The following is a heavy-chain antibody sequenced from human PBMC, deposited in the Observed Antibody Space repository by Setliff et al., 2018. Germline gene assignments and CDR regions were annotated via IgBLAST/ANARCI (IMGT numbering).Heavy chain of an antibody. Sequence: SETLSLTCTVSGGSVSDSTYYWGWVRQPPGKGLAWIGSIYYSGSTYYNPSLKSRFTMSVDTSKNHVSLNLSSVTAADTAVYYCARAHTWSLPNDNSGYPGWFDPWGQGTLVTVSS. D-gene: IGHD3-22*01. CDR1: GGSVSDSTYY. CDR2: IYYSGST. V-gene: IGHV4-39*02. J-gene: IGHJ5*02. CDR3: ARAHTWSLPNDNSGYPGWFDP.